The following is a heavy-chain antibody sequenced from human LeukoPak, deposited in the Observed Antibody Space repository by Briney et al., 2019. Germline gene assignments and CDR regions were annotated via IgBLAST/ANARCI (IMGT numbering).Heavy chain of an antibody. D-gene: IGHD3-3*01. CDR1: GGSISSYY. V-gene: IGHV4-59*01. CDR3: ARDSGPLEWPEL. J-gene: IGHJ4*02. CDR2: IYYSGST. Sequence: PSEPLSLTCTVSGGSISSYYWSWIRQPPGKGLEWIGYIYYSGSTNYNPSLKSRVTISVDTSKNQFSLKLSSVTAADTAVYYCARDSGPLEWPELWGQGTLVTVSS.